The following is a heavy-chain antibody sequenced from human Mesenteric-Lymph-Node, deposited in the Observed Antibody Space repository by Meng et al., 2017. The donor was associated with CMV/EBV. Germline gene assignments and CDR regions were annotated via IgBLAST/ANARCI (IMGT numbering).Heavy chain of an antibody. J-gene: IGHJ4*02. CDR1: GGSFSDYY. D-gene: IGHD3-10*01. V-gene: IGHV4-34*01. Sequence: CAVNGGSFSDYYWSWIRQPPGKGLEWIGEINHSGSTIYNPSLKSRVTISVDTSKNQFSLNLNSVTAADTAVYYCASDVRGSGTYYSNSWGQGTLVTVSS. CDR2: INHSGST. CDR3: ASDVRGSGTYYSNS.